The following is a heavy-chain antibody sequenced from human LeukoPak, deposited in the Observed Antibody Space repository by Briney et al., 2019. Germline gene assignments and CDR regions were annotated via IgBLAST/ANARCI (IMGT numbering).Heavy chain of an antibody. Sequence: ASVKVSCKASGYTFTTYYMHWVRQAPGQGLEWMGIINPSGGSTTYAQNFQGRVTMTRDTSTSAVYMELSSLRSDDTAVYYCASLTSEVFDYWGQGTLVTVSS. V-gene: IGHV1-46*01. CDR3: ASLTSEVFDY. J-gene: IGHJ4*02. CDR2: INPSGGST. CDR1: GYTFTTYY. D-gene: IGHD2/OR15-2a*01.